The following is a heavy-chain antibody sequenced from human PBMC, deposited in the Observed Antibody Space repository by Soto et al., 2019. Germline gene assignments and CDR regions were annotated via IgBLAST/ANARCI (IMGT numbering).Heavy chain of an antibody. CDR2: ISSSGNLI. Sequence: QVQLVESGGDLVKTGGSLRLACAASGFTFSDYYMSWVRQAPGKGLEWVSYISSSGNLIYYADSVKGRFTVSRDNAKNSVYLQMNSLRAEDTALYFCAKMSGENEYDPVFSWGQGTLVTVSS. CDR1: GFTFSDYY. D-gene: IGHD2-15*01. V-gene: IGHV3-11*01. CDR3: AKMSGENEYDPVFS. J-gene: IGHJ4*02.